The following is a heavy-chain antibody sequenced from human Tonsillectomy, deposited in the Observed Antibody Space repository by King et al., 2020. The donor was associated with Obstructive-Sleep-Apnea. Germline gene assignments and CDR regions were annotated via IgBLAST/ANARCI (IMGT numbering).Heavy chain of an antibody. Sequence: QLVQSGGEVKKPGASVTVSCKASGYTFTSYGISWVRQAPGQGLEWMGWISPYNDNTNYAQNLQGRVTMTTDTSTRTAYMELRSLRSDDTAVYYCAREDRPADFWSDPPPGYYYGMDVWGQGTTVTVSS. CDR1: GYTFTSYG. CDR2: ISPYNDNT. V-gene: IGHV1-18*04. J-gene: IGHJ6*02. D-gene: IGHD3-3*01. CDR3: AREDRPADFWSDPPPGYYYGMDV.